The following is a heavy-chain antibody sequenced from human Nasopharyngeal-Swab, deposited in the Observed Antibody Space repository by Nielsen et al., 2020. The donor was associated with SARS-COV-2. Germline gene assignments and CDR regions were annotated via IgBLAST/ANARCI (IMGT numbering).Heavy chain of an antibody. CDR1: GGSISSYY. D-gene: IGHD3-3*01. J-gene: IGHJ3*02. V-gene: IGHV4-59*01. Sequence: GSLRLSCTVSGGSISSYYWSWIRQPPGKGLEWIGYIYYSGSTNYNPSLKSRVTISVDTSKNQFSLKLSPVTAADTAVYYCARGGGLGYYDFWSGYSQTSDAFDIWGQGTMVTVSS. CDR2: IYYSGST. CDR3: ARGGGLGYYDFWSGYSQTSDAFDI.